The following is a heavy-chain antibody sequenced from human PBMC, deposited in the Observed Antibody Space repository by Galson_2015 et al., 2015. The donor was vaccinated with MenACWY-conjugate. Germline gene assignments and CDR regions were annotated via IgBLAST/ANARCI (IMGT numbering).Heavy chain of an antibody. CDR3: ARGLSGSGYFDY. CDR1: GFTFSDHY. Sequence: SLRLSCAASGFTFSDHYMDWVRQAPGKGLEWLGRTRNKGYTTKDAASVEGRFTISRDDSKNSLYLQMDSLKTEDTAVYYCARGLSGSGYFDYWGQGTLVTVSS. D-gene: IGHD2-8*02. CDR2: TRNKGYTT. V-gene: IGHV3-72*01. J-gene: IGHJ4*02.